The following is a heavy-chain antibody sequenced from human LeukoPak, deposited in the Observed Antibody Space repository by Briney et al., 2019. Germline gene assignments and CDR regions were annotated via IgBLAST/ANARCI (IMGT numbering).Heavy chain of an antibody. D-gene: IGHD3-9*01. Sequence: GGSLRLSCAASGFTFSSYDMHWVRQATGKGLEWVSAIGTAGDTYYPGSVKGRFTISRENAKNSLYLQMNSLRAGDTAVYYCARGGAHYDILTGYYSTYYFDYWGQGTLVTVSS. V-gene: IGHV3-13*01. CDR2: IGTAGDT. CDR3: ARGGAHYDILTGYYSTYYFDY. CDR1: GFTFSSYD. J-gene: IGHJ4*02.